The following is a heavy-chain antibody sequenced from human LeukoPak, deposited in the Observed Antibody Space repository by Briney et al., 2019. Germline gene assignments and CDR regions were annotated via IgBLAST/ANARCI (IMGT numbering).Heavy chain of an antibody. CDR2: MIPVFGTA. J-gene: IGHJ1*01. V-gene: IGHV1-69*05. CDR3: ATDQGLYDDNMYYRA. D-gene: IGHD3-10*01. Sequence: ASVKVSCKASGGTFSSYAISWVRQVPGQGLEWMGRMIPVFGTANYAQNFQGRVTITTDEPTSTAYMELSSLRSEDTAVYYCATDQGLYDDNMYYRAWGQGTLVAVSS. CDR1: GGTFSSYA.